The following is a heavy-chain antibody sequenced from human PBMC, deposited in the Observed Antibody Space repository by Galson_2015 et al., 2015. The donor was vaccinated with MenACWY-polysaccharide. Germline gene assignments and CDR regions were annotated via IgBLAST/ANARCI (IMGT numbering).Heavy chain of an antibody. J-gene: IGHJ5*02. CDR2: IRSSGTTT. Sequence: SLRLSCAASGFTFTSYAMRWVRQAPGQGLEWVGAIRSSGTTTYYADAVKGRFTISRDNSKNTLYLQLDSLRAEDTAIYYCARSRYDRGGGGLDPWGQGTLVTVSS. D-gene: IGHD2-15*01. V-gene: IGHV3-23*01. CDR1: GFTFTSYA. CDR3: ARSRYDRGGGGLDP.